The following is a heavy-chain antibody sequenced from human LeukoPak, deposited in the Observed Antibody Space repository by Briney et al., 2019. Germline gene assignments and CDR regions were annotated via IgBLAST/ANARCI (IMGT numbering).Heavy chain of an antibody. Sequence: PGGSLRLSCAASGFTFTNYWMSWVRQAPGKGLEWVANMKQDGSEKYHVDSVKGRFTISRDNAKSSLYLQMNSLRAEDTAVYYCARGGGDFWSAYYSGYYFDYWGQGTLVTVSS. J-gene: IGHJ4*02. V-gene: IGHV3-7*01. CDR2: MKQDGSEK. D-gene: IGHD3-3*01. CDR3: ARGGGDFWSAYYSGYYFDY. CDR1: GFTFTNYW.